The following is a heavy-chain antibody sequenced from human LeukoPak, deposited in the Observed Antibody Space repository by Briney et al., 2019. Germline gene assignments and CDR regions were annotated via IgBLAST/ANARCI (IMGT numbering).Heavy chain of an antibody. CDR3: ARDPSFGHGYFDY. Sequence: PSETLSLTCTVSGGSVNNYYWSWIRQPPGKGLEWIGYIYYSGSANYNPSLKSRVTISVDTSMNQVSLSLSSVTAADTAVYYCARDPSFGHGYFDYWGQGTLVTVSS. D-gene: IGHD3-10*01. CDR2: IYYSGSA. J-gene: IGHJ4*03. V-gene: IGHV4-59*02. CDR1: GGSVNNYY.